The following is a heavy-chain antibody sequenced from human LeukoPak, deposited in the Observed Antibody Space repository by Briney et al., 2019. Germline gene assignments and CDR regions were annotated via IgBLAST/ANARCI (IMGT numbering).Heavy chain of an antibody. CDR2: VYRGGNT. D-gene: IGHD3-10*01. J-gene: IGHJ4*02. V-gene: IGHV3-66*01. CDR3: ARASGPFDY. CDR1: GISVSGSY. Sequence: PGGSLRLSCAVFGISVSGSYMSWVRQAPGEGLEWVALVYRGGNTYYADSVKGRFTISRDNSKNTLYLQMNSLRAEDTAVYSCARASGPFDYWGQGTLVTVSS.